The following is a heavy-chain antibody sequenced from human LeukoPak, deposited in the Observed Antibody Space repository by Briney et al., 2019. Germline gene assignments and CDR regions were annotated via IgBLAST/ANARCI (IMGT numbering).Heavy chain of an antibody. CDR2: ISYDGSNK. Sequence: GGSLRLSCAASEFTFSRNAMHWVRQAPGKGLEWVAVISYDGSNKYYADSVKGRFTISRDNSKDTLYLQMNSLRAEDTAVYYCARDLLVPAAYGGVDYWGQGTLVTVSS. CDR3: ARDLLVPAAYGGVDY. V-gene: IGHV3-30*04. D-gene: IGHD2-2*01. CDR1: EFTFSRNA. J-gene: IGHJ4*02.